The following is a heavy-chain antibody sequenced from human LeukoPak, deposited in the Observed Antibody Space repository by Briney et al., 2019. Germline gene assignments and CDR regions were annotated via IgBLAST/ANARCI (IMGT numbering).Heavy chain of an antibody. V-gene: IGHV4-34*01. CDR2: INHSGST. CDR3: ARETKYYGSGSYFDY. D-gene: IGHD3-10*01. J-gene: IGHJ4*02. CDR1: GGSFSGYY. Sequence: PSETLSLTCAVYGGSFSGYYCSWIRQPPGKGLEWIGEINHSGSTNYNPSLKSRVTISVDTSKNQFSLKLSSVTAADTAVYYCARETKYYGSGSYFDYWGQGTLVTVSS.